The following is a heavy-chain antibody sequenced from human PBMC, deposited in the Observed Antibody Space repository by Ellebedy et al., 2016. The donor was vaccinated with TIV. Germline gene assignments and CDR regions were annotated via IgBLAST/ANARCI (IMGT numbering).Heavy chain of an antibody. CDR1: GYSFTSYW. V-gene: IGHV5-51*01. CDR3: ARHLSSGSYYDAFDI. D-gene: IGHD3-10*01. J-gene: IGHJ3*02. Sequence: GESLKISCQASGYSFTSYWIGWVRQMPGKGLEWMGIIYPGDSDTRYSPSFQGQVTISADKSISTAYLQWSSLKASDTAMYYCARHLSSGSYYDAFDIWGQGTMVTVSS. CDR2: IYPGDSDT.